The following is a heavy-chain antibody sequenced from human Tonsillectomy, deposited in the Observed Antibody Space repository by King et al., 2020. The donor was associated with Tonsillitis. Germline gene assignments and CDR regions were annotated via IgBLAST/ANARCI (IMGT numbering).Heavy chain of an antibody. CDR1: GFTFSSYG. CDR2: ISYDGSNK. D-gene: IGHD6-19*01. J-gene: IGHJ6*02. CDR3: AKALTPGIAVAGTWVESRHPQRYGMDV. Sequence: VQLVESGGGVVQPGRSLRLSCAASGFTFSSYGMHWVRQAPGKGLEWVAVISYDGSNKYYADSVKGRFTISRDNSKNTLYLQMNSLRAEDTAVYYCAKALTPGIAVAGTWVESRHPQRYGMDVWGQGTTVTVSS. V-gene: IGHV3-30*18.